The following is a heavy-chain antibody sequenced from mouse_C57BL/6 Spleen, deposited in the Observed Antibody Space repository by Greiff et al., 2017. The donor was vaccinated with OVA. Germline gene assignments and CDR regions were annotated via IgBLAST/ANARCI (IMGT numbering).Heavy chain of an antibody. Sequence: EVQLQQSGPELVKPGASVKMSCKASGYTFTDYNMHWVKQSHGKSLEWIGYINPNNGGTSSNQKFKGKATLTVNKSSSTAYMELRSLTSDDSAVYYCAPYGYDAMDYWGQGTSVTVSS. CDR2: INPNNGGT. V-gene: IGHV1-22*01. D-gene: IGHD2-10*02. J-gene: IGHJ4*01. CDR1: GYTFTDYN. CDR3: APYGYDAMDY.